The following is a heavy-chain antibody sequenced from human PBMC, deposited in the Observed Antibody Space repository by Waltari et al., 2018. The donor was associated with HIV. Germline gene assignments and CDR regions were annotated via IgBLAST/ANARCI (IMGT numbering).Heavy chain of an antibody. CDR3: ARDPSPPILYDILTGYYFDY. D-gene: IGHD3-9*01. J-gene: IGHJ4*02. V-gene: IGHV3-30*02. CDR2: VRYDGSNK. CDR1: GFTFTTYA. Sequence: QVQLVESGGGVVQPGGSLRLSCAASGFTFTTYAMHWVRQAPGKGLGWVAFVRYDGSNKYYADSGKGRFTISRDNSKNTLYLQMNSLRADDTAVYYCARDPSPPILYDILTGYYFDYWGQGTLVTVSS.